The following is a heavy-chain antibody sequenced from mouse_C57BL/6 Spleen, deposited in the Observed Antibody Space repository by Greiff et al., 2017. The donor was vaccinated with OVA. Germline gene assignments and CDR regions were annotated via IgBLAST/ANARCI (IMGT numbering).Heavy chain of an antibody. CDR2: IDPISGGP. CDR3: ARGGVCAWLAY. CDR1: GYTFPSSW. Sequence: VQLQQPGAELVKPGASVKLSCKASGYTFPSSWMHWVKQRPGRGLEWIGRIDPISGGPKYNEKFKSKATLTVDKPSSTSYMQLSSLTSEDAAVYYCARGGVCAWLAYWGQGTLVTVSA. J-gene: IGHJ3*01. D-gene: IGHD6-1*01. V-gene: IGHV1-72*01.